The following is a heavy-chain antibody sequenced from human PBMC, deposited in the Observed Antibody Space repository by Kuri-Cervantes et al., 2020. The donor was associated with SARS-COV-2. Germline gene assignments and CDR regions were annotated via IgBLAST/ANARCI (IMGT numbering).Heavy chain of an antibody. CDR3: ARDGAYNYYDSNYYGMDV. D-gene: IGHD3-22*01. Sequence: SVKVSCKASGGTFSSYAISWVRQAPGQGLEWMGRIIPIFGIANYAQKFQGRVTITADKSTSTAYTELSSLRSEDTAVYYCARDGAYNYYDSNYYGMDVWGQGTTVTVSS. CDR2: IIPIFGIA. V-gene: IGHV1-69*04. J-gene: IGHJ6*02. CDR1: GGTFSSYA.